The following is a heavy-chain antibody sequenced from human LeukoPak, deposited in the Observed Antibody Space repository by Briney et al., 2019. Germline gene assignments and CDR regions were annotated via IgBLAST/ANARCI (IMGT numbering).Heavy chain of an antibody. J-gene: IGHJ4*02. CDR3: AKSEYYYDSSGLIDY. D-gene: IGHD3-22*01. V-gene: IGHV3-30*18. Sequence: PGRSLRLSCAASGFTFSSYGMHWVRQAPGKGLEWVAVISYDGSNKYYADSVKGRFTISRDNSKNTLYLQMNSLRAEDTAVYYCAKSEYYYDSSGLIDYWGQGTLVTVSS. CDR1: GFTFSSYG. CDR2: ISYDGSNK.